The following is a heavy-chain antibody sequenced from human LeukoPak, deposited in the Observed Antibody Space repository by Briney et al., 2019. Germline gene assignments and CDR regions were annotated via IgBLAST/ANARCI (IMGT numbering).Heavy chain of an antibody. CDR3: ARDDTRDYGGNRLFDY. V-gene: IGHV4-30-2*01. CDR2: IYVSGST. Sequence: SETLSLTCSVSGGSFNSGGSSWNWIRQPPGKGLEWMGHIYVSGSTFYDPSLKTRVTISLDRSKNQFSLKLTSVTAADTAVYYCARDDTRDYGGNRLFDYWGQGTLVTVAS. J-gene: IGHJ4*02. D-gene: IGHD4-23*01. CDR1: GGSFNSGGSS.